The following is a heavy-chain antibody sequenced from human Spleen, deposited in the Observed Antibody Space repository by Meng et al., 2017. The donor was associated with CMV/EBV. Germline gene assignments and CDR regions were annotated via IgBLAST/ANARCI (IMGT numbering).Heavy chain of an antibody. Sequence: GESLKISCAASGFSFDTYWMSWVRQAPGKGLEWVSSINSNNAYIYYADSVKGRFTISRDNAKNSLYLQMNSLRAEDTAVYYCARDKRQWLAPGAFDAFDLWGQGTMVTVSS. D-gene: IGHD6-19*01. CDR1: GFSFDTYW. V-gene: IGHV3-21*01. CDR3: ARDKRQWLAPGAFDAFDL. J-gene: IGHJ3*01. CDR2: INSNNAYI.